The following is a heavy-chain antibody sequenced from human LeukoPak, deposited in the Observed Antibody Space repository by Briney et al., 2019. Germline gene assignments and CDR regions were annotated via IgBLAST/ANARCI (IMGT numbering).Heavy chain of an antibody. CDR3: ARMYSGTSYYFDF. CDR1: GVSISDYH. D-gene: IGHD1-26*01. Sequence: SETLSLTCSVSGVSISDYHWIWIRQPPAKELEWMGYFSYSGSTRYNPSLKSRVTMSVDTSKNQFSLRLISVAAADTAVYYCARMYSGTSYYFDFWGQGTLVTVSS. CDR2: FSYSGST. J-gene: IGHJ4*02. V-gene: IGHV4-59*01.